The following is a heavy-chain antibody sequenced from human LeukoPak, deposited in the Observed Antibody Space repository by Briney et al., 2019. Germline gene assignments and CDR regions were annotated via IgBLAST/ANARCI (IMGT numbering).Heavy chain of an antibody. CDR3: ARERTFYYMDV. Sequence: SGTLSLTCTVYGGSFSSGGEYWSWIRQHPGKGLEWIGYIYYSGSTYYNPSLKSRVTISVDTSKNQFSLKLSSVTAADRAVYYCARERTFYYMDVWGKGTTVTVSS. V-gene: IGHV4-31*03. J-gene: IGHJ6*03. CDR1: GGSFSSGGEY. D-gene: IGHD2/OR15-2a*01. CDR2: IYYSGST.